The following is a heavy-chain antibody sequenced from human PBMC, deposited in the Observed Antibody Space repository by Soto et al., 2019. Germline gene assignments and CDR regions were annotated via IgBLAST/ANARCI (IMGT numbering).Heavy chain of an antibody. J-gene: IGHJ6*03. CDR3: ARGSGAARLGDYYYYMDV. V-gene: IGHV1-8*02. D-gene: IGHD6-6*01. CDR2: MNPNSGNT. Sequence: ASVKVSCKASGYTFTSYDINWVRQATGQGLEWMGWMNPNSGNTGYAQKFQGRVTMTRNTSISTAYTELSSLRSEDTAVYYCARGSGAARLGDYYYYMDVWGKGTTVTVSS. CDR1: GYTFTSYD.